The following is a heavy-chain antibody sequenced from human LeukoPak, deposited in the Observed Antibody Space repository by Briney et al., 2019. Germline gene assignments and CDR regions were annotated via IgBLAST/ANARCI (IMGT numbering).Heavy chain of an antibody. CDR2: IKSKTDGGTT. Sequence: PGGSLRLSCAASGFTFSNAWMSWVRQAPGKGLEWVGRIKSKTDGGTTDYAAPVKGSFTISRDDSKNTLYLQMNSLKTEDTAVYYCTAEPLFAMTVVPAAGFDYWGQGTLVTVSS. J-gene: IGHJ4*02. V-gene: IGHV3-15*01. CDR1: GFTFSNAW. CDR3: TAEPLFAMTVVPAAGFDY. D-gene: IGHD2-2*01.